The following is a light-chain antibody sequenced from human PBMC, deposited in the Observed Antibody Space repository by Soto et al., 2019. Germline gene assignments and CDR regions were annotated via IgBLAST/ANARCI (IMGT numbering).Light chain of an antibody. V-gene: IGKV1-33*01. J-gene: IGKJ5*01. Sequence: DIQMPQSPSSLSASVGDRVTITCQASQDINKNLIAYYQKQADAPKLLIYDASDLEAGVLSRFSGSGSGTGFTFTISSLQPADFATYYCRQYESLPLTFGQGTRLEIK. CDR2: DAS. CDR1: QDINKN. CDR3: RQYESLPLT.